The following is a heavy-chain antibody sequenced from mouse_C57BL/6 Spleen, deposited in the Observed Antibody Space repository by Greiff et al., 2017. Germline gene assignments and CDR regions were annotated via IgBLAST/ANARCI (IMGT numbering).Heavy chain of an antibody. V-gene: IGHV10-1*01. J-gene: IGHJ2*01. CDR2: IRSKSNNYAT. Sequence: DVKLVESGGGLVQPKGLLKLSCAASGFSFNTYAMNWVRQAPGKGLEWVARIRSKSNNYATYYADSVKDRFTISRDDSESMLYQQMNNLKTEDAARYYWGRGEGYFDYWGQGTTLTVSS. CDR3: GRGEGYFDY. CDR1: GFSFNTYA.